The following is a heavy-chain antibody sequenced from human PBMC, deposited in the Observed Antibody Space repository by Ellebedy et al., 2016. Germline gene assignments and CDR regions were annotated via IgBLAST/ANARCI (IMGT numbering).Heavy chain of an antibody. CDR3: ARSKQHYDILTGHETYYFDY. J-gene: IGHJ4*02. CDR2: ISSSSSYI. D-gene: IGHD3-9*01. Sequence: GGSLRLXXAASGFTFSSYSMNWVRQAPGKGLEWVSSISSSSSYIYYADSVKGRFTISRDNAKNSLYLQMNSLRAEDTAVYYCARSKQHYDILTGHETYYFDYWGQGTLVTVSS. V-gene: IGHV3-21*01. CDR1: GFTFSSYS.